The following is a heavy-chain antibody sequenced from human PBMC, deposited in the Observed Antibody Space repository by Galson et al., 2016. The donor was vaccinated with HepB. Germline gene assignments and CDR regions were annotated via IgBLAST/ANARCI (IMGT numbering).Heavy chain of an antibody. J-gene: IGHJ6*02. CDR1: GFTLRSFA. Sequence: SLRLSCAASGFTLRSFAMNWVRQAPGKGLEWVLSISEYGDTTDYADSVKGRFTISRDNPKNTLYLQMDSLRVEDTAVYYCAKQFVDVWGQGTTVTVSS. V-gene: IGHV3-23*01. D-gene: IGHD3-16*01. CDR3: AKQFVDV. CDR2: ISEYGDTT.